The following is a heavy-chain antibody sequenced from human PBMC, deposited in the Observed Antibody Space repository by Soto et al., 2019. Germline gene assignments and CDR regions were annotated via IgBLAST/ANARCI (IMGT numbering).Heavy chain of an antibody. D-gene: IGHD3-3*01. Sequence: GGSLRLSCAASGFTFSSYWMHWVRQAPGKGLVWVSRINSDGSSTSYADSVKGRFTISRDNAKNTLYLQMNSLRAEDAAVYYCARELRHPYYYYGVDVWGQGTTVTVSS. CDR2: INSDGSST. CDR3: ARELRHPYYYYGVDV. V-gene: IGHV3-74*01. CDR1: GFTFSSYW. J-gene: IGHJ6*02.